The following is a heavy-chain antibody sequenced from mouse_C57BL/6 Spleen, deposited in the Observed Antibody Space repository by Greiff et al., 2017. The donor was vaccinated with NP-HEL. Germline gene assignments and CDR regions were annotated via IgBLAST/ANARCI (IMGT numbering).Heavy chain of an antibody. Sequence: VQVVESGAELARPGASVKMSCKASGYTFTSHTMHWVKQRPGQGLEWIGYINPSSGYTKYNQKFKDKATLTADKSSSTAYMQLSSLTSEDSAVYYCANIDYDYVDYWGQGTTLTVSS. CDR3: ANIDYDYVDY. D-gene: IGHD2-4*01. V-gene: IGHV1-4*01. CDR2: INPSSGYT. CDR1: GYTFTSHT. J-gene: IGHJ2*01.